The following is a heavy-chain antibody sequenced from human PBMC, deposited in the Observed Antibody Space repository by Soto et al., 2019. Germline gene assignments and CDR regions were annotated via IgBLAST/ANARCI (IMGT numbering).Heavy chain of an antibody. V-gene: IGHV4-31*03. CDR2: ISYSGST. CDR1: GASISSRGFY. D-gene: IGHD4-17*01. J-gene: IGHJ4*02. Sequence: QVQLPESGPGLVKPSQTLSLTCPVSGASISSRGFYWTWIRQLPGKGLEWIGYISYSGSTNYSPSLKSRLNISIDTSDNHFSLKLTSVTAADTAVYYCARQSTVTGNYYFDSWGQGTLVTVAT. CDR3: ARQSTVTGNYYFDS.